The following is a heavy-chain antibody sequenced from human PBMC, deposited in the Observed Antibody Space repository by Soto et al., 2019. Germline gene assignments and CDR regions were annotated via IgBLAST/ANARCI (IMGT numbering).Heavy chain of an antibody. V-gene: IGHV4-30-2*01. Sequence: PSETLSLTCAVSGGSISSGGYSWSWIRQPPGKGLEWIGYMYHSGSTYYNPSLKSRVTISIDRSKNQFSLKLSSVTAADTAVYYCARHGIWFGELLPYNWSDPWGQGTLVTSPQ. D-gene: IGHD3-10*01. J-gene: IGHJ5*02. CDR1: GGSISSGGYS. CDR2: MYHSGST. CDR3: ARHGIWFGELLPYNWSDP.